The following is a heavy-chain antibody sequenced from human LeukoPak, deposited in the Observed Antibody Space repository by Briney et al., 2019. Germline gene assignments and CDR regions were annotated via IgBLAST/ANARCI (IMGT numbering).Heavy chain of an antibody. Sequence: PGRSLRLSCAASGFTFSSYGMHWVRQAPGKGLEWVTVISYDGSNKYYADSVKGRFTISRDNSKNTLYLQMNSLRAEDTAVYYCAKDRDSSGPDYWGQGTLVTVSS. D-gene: IGHD3-22*01. CDR2: ISYDGSNK. CDR3: AKDRDSSGPDY. V-gene: IGHV3-30*18. CDR1: GFTFSSYG. J-gene: IGHJ4*02.